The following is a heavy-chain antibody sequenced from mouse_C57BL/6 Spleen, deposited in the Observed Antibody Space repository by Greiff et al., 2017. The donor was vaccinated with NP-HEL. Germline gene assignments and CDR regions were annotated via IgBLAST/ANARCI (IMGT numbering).Heavy chain of an antibody. V-gene: IGHV1-76*01. J-gene: IGHJ4*01. Sequence: VQLQQSGAELVRPGASVKLSCKASGYTFTDYYINWVKQRPGQGLEWIARIYPGSGNTYYNEKFKGKATLTAEKSSSTAYMQLSSLTSEDSAVYFCARYRDGSYAMDYWGQGTSVTVSS. CDR1: GYTFTDYY. CDR2: IYPGSGNT. CDR3: ARYRDGSYAMDY. D-gene: IGHD2-3*01.